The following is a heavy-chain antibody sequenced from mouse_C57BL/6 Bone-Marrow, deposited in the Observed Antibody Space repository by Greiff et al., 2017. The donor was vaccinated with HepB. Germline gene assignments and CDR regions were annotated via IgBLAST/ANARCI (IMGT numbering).Heavy chain of an antibody. V-gene: IGHV3-1*01. J-gene: IGHJ4*01. D-gene: IGHD2-1*01. CDR3: ARGPIYYGNYDAMDY. CDR2: ISYSGST. Sequence: VQLQQSGPGMVKPSQSLSLTCTVTGYSITSGYDWHWIRHFPGNKLEWMGYISYSGSTNYNPSLKSRISITHDTSKNHFFLKLNSVTTEDTATYYCARGPIYYGNYDAMDYWGQGTSVTVSS. CDR1: GYSITSGYD.